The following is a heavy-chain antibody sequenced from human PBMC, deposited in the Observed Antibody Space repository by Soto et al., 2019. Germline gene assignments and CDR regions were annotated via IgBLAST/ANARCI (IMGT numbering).Heavy chain of an antibody. CDR1: GFTFSSYA. D-gene: IGHD5-18*01. CDR2: ISYDGSNK. CDR3: ARARKTNVDTAFDV. Sequence: QVQLVESGGGVVQPGRSLRLSCAASGFTFSSYAMHWVRQAPVKGLEWVAVISYDGSNKYYADSVKGRFTISRDNSKNTLYLQMNSLRAEDTAVYYCARARKTNVDTAFDVRGQGTTVTVSS. J-gene: IGHJ6*02. V-gene: IGHV3-30-3*01.